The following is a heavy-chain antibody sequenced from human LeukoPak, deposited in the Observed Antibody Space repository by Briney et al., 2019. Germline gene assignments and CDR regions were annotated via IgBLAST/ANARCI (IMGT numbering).Heavy chain of an antibody. CDR3: ARVQYRFWNGYSPPLGY. J-gene: IGHJ4*02. D-gene: IGHD3-3*01. V-gene: IGHV1-8*01. Sequence: ASVKLSCKASGYTFTSYDINWVRQATGQGLEWMGGMNPNSGNTGYAQKFQGRVTMTRNTSISTAYMELSSLRSEDTAVYYYARVQYRFWNGYSPPLGYWGQGTLVTVSS. CDR2: MNPNSGNT. CDR1: GYTFTSYD.